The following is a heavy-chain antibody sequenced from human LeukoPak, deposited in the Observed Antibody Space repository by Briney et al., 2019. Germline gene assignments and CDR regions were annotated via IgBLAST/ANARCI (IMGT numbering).Heavy chain of an antibody. CDR3: ACSSTNYYYYGMDV. V-gene: IGHV4-34*01. CDR2: INHSGST. CDR1: GGSFSGYY. J-gene: IGHJ6*02. D-gene: IGHD2-2*01. Sequence: PSETLSLTCAVYGGSFSGYYWSWIRQPPGKGLEWIGEINHSGSTNYNPSLKSRVTISVGTSKNQFSLKLSSVTAADTAVYYCACSSTNYYYYGMDVWGQGTTVTVSS.